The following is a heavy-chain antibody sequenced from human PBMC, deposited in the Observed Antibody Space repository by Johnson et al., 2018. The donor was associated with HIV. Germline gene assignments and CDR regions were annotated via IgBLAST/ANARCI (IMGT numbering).Heavy chain of an antibody. Sequence: VQLVESGGGLVKPGGSLRVSCAASGFTFSKVWMNWVRQAPGKGLEWVANIKQDGSEKYYVDSVKGRFAISRDNAKNTLYLQMNSLRAEDTAVYFCARDPCTGTSGLPGALDIWGQGTLVTVSS. V-gene: IGHV3-7*03. CDR1: GFTFSKVW. CDR3: ARDPCTGTSGLPGALDI. CDR2: IKQDGSEK. J-gene: IGHJ3*02. D-gene: IGHD2-8*01.